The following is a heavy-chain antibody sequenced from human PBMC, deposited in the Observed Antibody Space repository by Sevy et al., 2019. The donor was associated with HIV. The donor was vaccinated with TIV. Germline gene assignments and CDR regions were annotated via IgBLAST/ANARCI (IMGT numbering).Heavy chain of an antibody. CDR2: LSFGCGEI. J-gene: IGHJ4*02. CDR1: GFTFSKYS. Sequence: GGSLRLSCAASGFTFSKYSMSWVRQPPGKGLEWFSTLSFGCGEINYADYVKGRFTISRDNSKSSGYLQMNNLRPEDTAVYYCAREGCTKPHDYWGQGTLVTVSS. CDR3: AREGCTKPHDY. V-gene: IGHV3-23*01. D-gene: IGHD2-8*01.